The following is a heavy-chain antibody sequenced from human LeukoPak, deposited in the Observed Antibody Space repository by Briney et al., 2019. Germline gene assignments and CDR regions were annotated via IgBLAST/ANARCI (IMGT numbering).Heavy chain of an antibody. V-gene: IGHV1-2*02. CDR3: ARVAISAVISAWFDP. J-gene: IGHJ5*02. CDR1: GYTFAGHF. CDR2: IDPRSGGT. D-gene: IGHD3-3*01. Sequence: ASVKVSCKASGYTFAGHFIHWIRQAPGQGLEWMGGIDPRSGGTDYAQKFQGRITMSRDTSVNTVYVELSRLKYDDTAIYYCARVAISAVISAWFDPWGQGTLVSVFS.